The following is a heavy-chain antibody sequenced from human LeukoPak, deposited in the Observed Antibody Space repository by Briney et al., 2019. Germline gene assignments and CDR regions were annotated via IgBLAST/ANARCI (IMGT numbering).Heavy chain of an antibody. V-gene: IGHV3-9*03. CDR3: AKGGSYYELDY. CDR2: ISWNSGSI. CDR1: GFTFSSYS. D-gene: IGHD1-26*01. Sequence: GGSLRLSCAASGFTFSSYSMNWVRQAPGKGLEWVSGISWNSGSIGYADSVKGRFTISRDNAKNSLYVQMNSLRAEDMALYYCAKGGSYYELDYWGQGTLVTVSS. J-gene: IGHJ4*02.